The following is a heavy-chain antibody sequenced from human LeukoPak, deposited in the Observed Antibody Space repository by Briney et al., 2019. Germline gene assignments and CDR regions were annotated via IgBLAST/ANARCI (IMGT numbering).Heavy chain of an antibody. J-gene: IGHJ4*02. Sequence: PGGSLRLSCAASGFTFSSYGMHWARQAPGKGLEWVAVIWDDGSSKYYGDSVKGRLTISRDNSKNTLYLQMNSLRAEDTAVYYCARDRYRAPTDYWGQGTLVTVSS. CDR1: GFTFSSYG. D-gene: IGHD1-26*01. CDR3: ARDRYRAPTDY. V-gene: IGHV3-33*01. CDR2: IWDDGSSK.